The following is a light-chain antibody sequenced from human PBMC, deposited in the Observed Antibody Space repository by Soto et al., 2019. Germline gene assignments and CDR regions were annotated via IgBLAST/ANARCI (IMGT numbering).Light chain of an antibody. V-gene: IGKV1-12*01. J-gene: IGKJ1*01. Sequence: DIQMTQSPSSVSASVGDSVTMTCRASQGITNGLAWYQQKPGKAPKPLIYGASSLQSGVPSRFSGGGSGTEFILTITGLQTEDFATYYCQQYTSLPRTFGQGTKVEIK. CDR1: QGITNG. CDR3: QQYTSLPRT. CDR2: GAS.